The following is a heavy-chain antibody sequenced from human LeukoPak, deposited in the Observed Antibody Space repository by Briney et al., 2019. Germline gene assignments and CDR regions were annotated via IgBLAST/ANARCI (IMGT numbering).Heavy chain of an antibody. CDR2: IYYSGST. CDR1: GDSISSGGYY. V-gene: IGHV4-30-2*01. J-gene: IGHJ4*02. Sequence: SETLSLTCTVSGDSISSGGYYWSWIRQPPGKGLEWIGYIYYSGSTYYNPSLKSRVTISVGRSKNQFSLKLSSVTAADTAVYHCARVGSYHFDYWGQGTLVTVSS. D-gene: IGHD1-26*01. CDR3: ARVGSYHFDY.